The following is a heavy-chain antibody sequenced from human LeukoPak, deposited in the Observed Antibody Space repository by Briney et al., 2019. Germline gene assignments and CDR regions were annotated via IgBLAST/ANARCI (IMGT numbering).Heavy chain of an antibody. J-gene: IGHJ6*02. Sequence: GGSLRLSCVGSGFTPIAYGLTWARQAPGKGLEWVSGISGGGVTTYYADSVKGRFTISRDNSKNTLYLQMNSLRADDTAIYYCARNQQLGGHSYYYYGMDVWGQGTTVTVSS. D-gene: IGHD3-16*01. CDR2: ISGGGVTT. CDR1: GFTPIAYG. V-gene: IGHV3-23*01. CDR3: ARNQQLGGHSYYYYGMDV.